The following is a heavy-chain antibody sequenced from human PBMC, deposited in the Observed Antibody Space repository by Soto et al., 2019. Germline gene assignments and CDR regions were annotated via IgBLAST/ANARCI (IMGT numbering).Heavy chain of an antibody. D-gene: IGHD3-10*01. V-gene: IGHV3-30-3*01. J-gene: IGHJ4*02. CDR1: GFTFSSYA. CDR3: AREGLLWFGESPPGRFDY. CDR2: ISYDGSNK. Sequence: QVQLVESGGGVVQPGRSLRLSCAASGFTFSSYAMHWVRQAPGKGLEWVAVISYDGSNKYYADSVKGRFTISRDNSKNTLYLQRNSLRAEDTAVYYCAREGLLWFGESPPGRFDYWGQGTLVTVSS.